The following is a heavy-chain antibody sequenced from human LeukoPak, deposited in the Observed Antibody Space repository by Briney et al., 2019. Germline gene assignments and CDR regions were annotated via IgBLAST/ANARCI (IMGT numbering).Heavy chain of an antibody. J-gene: IGHJ4*02. Sequence: QAGGSLRLSCAASGFTVSSNYMSWVRQAPGKGLEWVSAISGSGGSTYYADSVKGRFTISRDNSKNTLYLQMNSLRAEDTAVYYCAISRIAAAGTVDYWGQGTLVTVSS. D-gene: IGHD6-13*01. V-gene: IGHV3-23*01. CDR1: GFTVSSNY. CDR3: AISRIAAAGTVDY. CDR2: ISGSGGST.